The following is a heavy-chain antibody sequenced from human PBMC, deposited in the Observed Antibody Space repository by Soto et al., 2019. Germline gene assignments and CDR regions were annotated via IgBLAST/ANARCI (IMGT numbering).Heavy chain of an antibody. D-gene: IGHD6-13*01. CDR1: GFSLTTSERP. Sequence: SGPTLVNPTQTLTLTCTFSGFSLTTSERPVSGIRHPPGKALEWLALIDGDDDKYYSTSLKTRLTISKDTSKNQVVLAMTNMDSVDPATYYCARATSYTSSWPSNWFDPWGQGTLVTVSS. CDR2: IDGDDDK. CDR3: ARATSYTSSWPSNWFDP. J-gene: IGHJ5*02. V-gene: IGHV2-70*01.